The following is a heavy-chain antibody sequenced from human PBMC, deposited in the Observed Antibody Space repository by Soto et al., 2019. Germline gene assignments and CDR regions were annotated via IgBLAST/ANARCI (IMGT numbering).Heavy chain of an antibody. V-gene: IGHV3-13*04. Sequence: EVQLVESGGDLVQPGGSLRLSCAASGFTISSYDMHWVRQASGRGLEWVASIGLAGDTYYAASVKGRFTITREDAKNSLSLQMKSLRGGDTAVYYCARVIWFRALDHWGQGALVTVSS. CDR1: GFTISSYD. CDR3: ARVIWFRALDH. D-gene: IGHD3-10*01. J-gene: IGHJ5*02. CDR2: IGLAGDT.